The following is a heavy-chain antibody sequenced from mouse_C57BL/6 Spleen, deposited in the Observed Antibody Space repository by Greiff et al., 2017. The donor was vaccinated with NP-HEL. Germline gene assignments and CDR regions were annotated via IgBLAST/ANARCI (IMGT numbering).Heavy chain of an antibody. CDR1: GFNFKDDY. V-gene: IGHV14-4*01. D-gene: IGHD1-1*01. J-gene: IGHJ2*01. Sequence: EVQLQQSGAELVRPGASVKLSCTASGFNFKDDYMHWVKQRPEQGLEWIGWIDPENGDTEYASKFQGKATITADTSSNTAYLQLSSLTSEDTAVFYCTARDGSSYDYFDYWGQGTTLTVSS. CDR3: TARDGSSYDYFDY. CDR2: IDPENGDT.